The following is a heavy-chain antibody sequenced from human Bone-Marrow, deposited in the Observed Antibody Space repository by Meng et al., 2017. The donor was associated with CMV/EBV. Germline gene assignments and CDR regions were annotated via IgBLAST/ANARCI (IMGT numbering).Heavy chain of an antibody. CDR1: GFTFSSYE. CDR2: ISSSSSYI. Sequence: GSLRLSCAASGFTFSSYEMNWVRQAPGKGLEWVSSISSSSSYIYYADSVKGRFTISRDNAKNSLYLQMNSLRGEDTAEYYCAKGRGGFFYYGVDVWGQGTTVTVSS. CDR3: AKGRGGFFYYGVDV. D-gene: IGHD1-26*01. J-gene: IGHJ6*02. V-gene: IGHV3-21*04.